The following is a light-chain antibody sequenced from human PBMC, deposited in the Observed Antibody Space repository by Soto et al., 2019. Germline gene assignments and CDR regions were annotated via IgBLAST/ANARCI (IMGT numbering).Light chain of an antibody. CDR2: GAS. V-gene: IGKV3-20*01. Sequence: DMLLTQSPGTRSLSPGERATLSCRASQSVSSSSFAWYQQKPGQAPRLLMYGASSRATGIPDRFSGSGSGTDFTLTISRLEPEDFAVYYCQQYGSSPRTFGQGTKVEIK. CDR1: QSVSSSS. J-gene: IGKJ1*01. CDR3: QQYGSSPRT.